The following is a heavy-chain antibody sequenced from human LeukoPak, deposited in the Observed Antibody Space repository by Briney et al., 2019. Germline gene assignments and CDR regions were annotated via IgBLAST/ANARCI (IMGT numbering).Heavy chain of an antibody. CDR1: GYTFTSYY. CDR3: ARRPYYDSSGTEYFQH. D-gene: IGHD3-22*01. CDR2: INPSGGST. J-gene: IGHJ1*01. Sequence: ASVKVSCKASGYTFTSYYMHWVRQAPGQGLEWMGIINPSGGSTSYAQKFQGRVTMTEDTSTDTAYMVLSSLRSEDTAVYYCARRPYYDSSGTEYFQHWGQGTLVTVSS. V-gene: IGHV1-46*01.